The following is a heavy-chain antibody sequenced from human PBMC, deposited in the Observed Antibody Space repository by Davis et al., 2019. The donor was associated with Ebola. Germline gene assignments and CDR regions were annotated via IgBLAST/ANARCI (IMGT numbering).Heavy chain of an antibody. CDR1: GYTFTSYG. CDR2: ISAYNGNT. Sequence: AASVKVSCKASGYTFTSYGISWLRQAPGQGLEWMGWISAYNGNTNYAQKLQGRVTLTTDASTSTASMELRSLRSDDTAVYYCARDDKGGRWSWFDPWGQGTLVTFSS. J-gene: IGHJ5*02. V-gene: IGHV1-18*01. D-gene: IGHD4-23*01. CDR3: ARDDKGGRWSWFDP.